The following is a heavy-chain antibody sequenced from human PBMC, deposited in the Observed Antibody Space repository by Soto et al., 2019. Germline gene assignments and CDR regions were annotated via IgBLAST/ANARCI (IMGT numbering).Heavy chain of an antibody. CDR2: ISGSGGGT. D-gene: IGHD1-1*01. CDR3: AQEMGPTWKFFDY. Sequence: EVQLLESGGGLVEPGGSLRLSCAASGFTFSNFGMSWVRQAPGKGLEWVSVISGSGGGTYFADSVRVRFTTSRDNSKNTLFLQMNSLRAEDTAVYYCAQEMGPTWKFFDYCGQGPLATVFS. CDR1: GFTFSNFG. V-gene: IGHV3-23*01. J-gene: IGHJ4*02.